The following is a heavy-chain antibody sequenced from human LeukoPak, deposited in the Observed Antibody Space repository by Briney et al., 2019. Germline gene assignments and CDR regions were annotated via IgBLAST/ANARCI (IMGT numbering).Heavy chain of an antibody. CDR1: GYTLTELS. V-gene: IGHV1-24*01. J-gene: IGHJ4*02. Sequence: ASVKVSCKVSGYTLTELSMHWVRQAPGKGLEWMGGFDPEDGETIYAQKFQGRVTMTEDTSTDTAYTELSSLRSEDTAVYYCATGDCSGGSCHPGDYWGQGTLVTVSS. CDR2: FDPEDGET. CDR3: ATGDCSGGSCHPGDY. D-gene: IGHD2-15*01.